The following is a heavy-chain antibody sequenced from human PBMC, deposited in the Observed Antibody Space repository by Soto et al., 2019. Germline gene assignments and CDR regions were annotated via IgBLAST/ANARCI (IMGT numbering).Heavy chain of an antibody. CDR1: GFIFDTYA. Sequence: SLRLSCAASGFIFDTYAMHWVRQIPGKGLEWVSGISWNSGSKAYADSVKGRFTISRDNAKNSPYLQMNSLRAEDTALYYCAKDMVGYSGSYYFDYWGQGTLVTVSS. J-gene: IGHJ4*02. CDR2: ISWNSGSK. D-gene: IGHD1-26*01. CDR3: AKDMVGYSGSYYFDY. V-gene: IGHV3-9*01.